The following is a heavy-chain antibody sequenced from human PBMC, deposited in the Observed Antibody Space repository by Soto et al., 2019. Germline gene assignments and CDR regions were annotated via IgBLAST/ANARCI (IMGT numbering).Heavy chain of an antibody. CDR2: TDHYGRT. Sequence: XETLSLTCSVAGASISTNTWWSWVRQPPVKGLEWIGETDHYGRTYYNPSLKSRLTISVDKAKNQFSLNLSSVTAADTAVYYCASLGTTVSAVDYWGQGTLVTVSS. D-gene: IGHD1-7*01. J-gene: IGHJ4*02. V-gene: IGHV4-4*02. CDR3: ASLGTTVSAVDY. CDR1: GASISTNTW.